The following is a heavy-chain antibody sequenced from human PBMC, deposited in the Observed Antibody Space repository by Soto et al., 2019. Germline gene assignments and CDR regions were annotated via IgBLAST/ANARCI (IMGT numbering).Heavy chain of an antibody. Sequence: QVQLVQSGAEVKKPGASVKVSCKASGYTFTSYDINWVRQATGQGLEWMGWMNPNSGNTDYAQKFRGRVTMTRDTSIRTAYMELSGLTSEDTAVYYCARRHGDYGRLDYWGLGSQVTVSS. CDR3: ARRHGDYGRLDY. CDR1: GYTFTSYD. D-gene: IGHD4-17*01. CDR2: MNPNSGNT. J-gene: IGHJ4*02. V-gene: IGHV1-8*01.